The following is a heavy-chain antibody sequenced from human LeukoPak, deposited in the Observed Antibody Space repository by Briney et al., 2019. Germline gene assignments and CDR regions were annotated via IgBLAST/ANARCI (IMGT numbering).Heavy chain of an antibody. CDR1: GFTFSSYA. CDR3: AKTPQWLVDYFDY. Sequence: GGSLRLSCAASGFTFSSYAMSWVRQAPGKGLEWVSAISGSGGSTYYADSVKGRFTISRDNCKNTLYLQMNSLRAEDTAVYYCAKTPQWLVDYFDYWGQGTLVTVSS. CDR2: ISGSGGST. J-gene: IGHJ4*02. V-gene: IGHV3-23*01. D-gene: IGHD6-19*01.